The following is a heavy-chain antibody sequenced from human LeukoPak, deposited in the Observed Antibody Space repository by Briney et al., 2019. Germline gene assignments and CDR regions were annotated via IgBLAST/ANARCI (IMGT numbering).Heavy chain of an antibody. CDR2: IYSDSGGST. D-gene: IGHD3-9*01. Sequence: GGSLRLSCAASGFTVSSNYMSWVRQAPGKGLEWVSVIYSDSGGSTYYADSVKGRFTISRDNSKNTLYLQMNNPRVEDTAIYYCARVHDTTGYYHYFDSWGQGTLVTVSS. CDR3: ARVHDTTGYYHYFDS. J-gene: IGHJ4*02. V-gene: IGHV3-66*02. CDR1: GFTVSSNY.